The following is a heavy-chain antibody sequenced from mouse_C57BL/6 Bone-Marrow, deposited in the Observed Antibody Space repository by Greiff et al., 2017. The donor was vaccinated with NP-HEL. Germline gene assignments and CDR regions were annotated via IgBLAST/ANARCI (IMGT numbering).Heavy chain of an antibody. V-gene: IGHV1-50*01. J-gene: IGHJ4*01. CDR2: IDPSDSYT. CDR3: ARNRWLRRTYYYAMDY. D-gene: IGHD2-2*01. CDR1: GYTFTSYW. Sequence: VQLQQPGAELVKPGASVKLSCKASGYTFTSYWMQWVKQRPGQGLEWIGEIDPSDSYTNYNQKFKGKATLTVDTSSSTAYMQLSSLTSEDSAVYYCARNRWLRRTYYYAMDYWGQGTSVTVSS.